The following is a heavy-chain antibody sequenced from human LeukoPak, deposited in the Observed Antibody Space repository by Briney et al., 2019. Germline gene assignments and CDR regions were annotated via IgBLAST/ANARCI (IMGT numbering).Heavy chain of an antibody. CDR3: AKRGEGVSNAWYMNNWFDP. V-gene: IGHV3-30*02. CDR2: IRYDGSYK. J-gene: IGHJ5*02. Sequence: GGSLRLSCAASGFTFSSYGIHWVRQAPGKGLEWVAFIRYDGSYKYYADSVKGRFTISRDNSKNTLYLQMNSLRTEDTAVYYCAKRGEGVSNAWYMNNWFDPWGQGTLVTVSS. CDR1: GFTFSSYG. D-gene: IGHD6-13*01.